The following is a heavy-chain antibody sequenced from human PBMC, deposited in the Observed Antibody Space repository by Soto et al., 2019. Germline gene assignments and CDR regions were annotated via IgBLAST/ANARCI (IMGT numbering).Heavy chain of an antibody. CDR3: ARTIVAAKYYYYYGMDV. J-gene: IGHJ6*02. D-gene: IGHD5-12*01. V-gene: IGHV4-59*08. CDR1: GGSISSYY. CDR2: IYYSGST. Sequence: PSETLSLTCTVSGGSISSYYWSWIRQPPGKGLEWIGYIYYSGSTNYSPSLKSRVTISVDTSKNQFSLKLSSVTAADTAVYYCARTIVAAKYYYYYGMDVWGQGTTVTVSS.